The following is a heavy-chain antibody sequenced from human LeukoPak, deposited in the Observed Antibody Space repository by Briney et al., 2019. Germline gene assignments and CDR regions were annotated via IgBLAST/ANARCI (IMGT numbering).Heavy chain of an antibody. D-gene: IGHD5-18*01. CDR1: GFTFSSYA. CDR2: ISGSGGST. CDR3: AKEGYSYAEKVVTPRPFPFDY. Sequence: GGSLRLSCAASGFTFSSYAMSWVRQAPGKGLEWVSAISGSGGSTYYADSVKGRFTISRDNSKNTLYLQMNSLRAEDTAVYYCAKEGYSYAEKVVTPRPFPFDYWGQGTLVTVSS. J-gene: IGHJ4*02. V-gene: IGHV3-23*01.